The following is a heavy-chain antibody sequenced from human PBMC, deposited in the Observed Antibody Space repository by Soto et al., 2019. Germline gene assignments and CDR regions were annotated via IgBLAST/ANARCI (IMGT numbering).Heavy chain of an antibody. CDR1: GFTFSSYA. D-gene: IGHD3-22*01. CDR2: ISGSGGST. CDR3: AKKYYYDSSGSSLDY. Sequence: GGSLRLSCAASGFTFSSYAMSWVRQAPGKGLDWVSAISGSGGSTYYADSVKGRFTISRDNSKNTLYLQMNILRAEDTAVYYCAKKYYYDSSGSSLDYWGQGTLVTVSS. V-gene: IGHV3-23*01. J-gene: IGHJ4*02.